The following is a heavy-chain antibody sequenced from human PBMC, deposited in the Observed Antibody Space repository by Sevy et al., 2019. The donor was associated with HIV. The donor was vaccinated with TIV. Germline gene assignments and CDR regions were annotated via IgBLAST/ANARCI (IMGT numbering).Heavy chain of an antibody. V-gene: IGHV3-48*01. J-gene: IGHJ4*02. CDR2: ISSSSNTI. CDR1: GFTFSNAW. CDR3: TRGKGSSDY. D-gene: IGHD6-6*01. Sequence: GGSLRLSCAASGFTFSNAWMSWVRQAPGKGLEWISYISSSSNTIDYADSVKGRFTISRDNAKNSVYLQMNSLRGEDTAVYYCTRGKGSSDYWGQGTLVTVSS.